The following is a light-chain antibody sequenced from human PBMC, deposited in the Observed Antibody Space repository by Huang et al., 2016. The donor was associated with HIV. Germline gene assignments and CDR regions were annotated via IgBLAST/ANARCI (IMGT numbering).Light chain of an antibody. Sequence: AIQMTQSPSSLSASVGDRVSISCRASQGVRNDLAWYQQRPGKAPKLLIYAASSLENVVPSRFSGSQSGTDFTLTISSLQPEDFATYYCLQHYIFPPTFGQGTRVEIK. CDR1: QGVRND. V-gene: IGKV1-6*01. CDR2: AAS. J-gene: IGKJ1*01. CDR3: LQHYIFPPT.